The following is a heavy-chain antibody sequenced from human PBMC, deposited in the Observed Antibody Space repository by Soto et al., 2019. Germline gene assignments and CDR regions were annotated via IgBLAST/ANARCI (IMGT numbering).Heavy chain of an antibody. Sequence: ASVKVSCKASGYTFTGYYMHWVRQAPGQGLEWMGWINPNSGGTNYAQKFQGRVTITADKSTSTAYMELSSLRSEDTAVYYCARGQSNYDFWSGALDAFDIWGQGTMVTVSS. CDR2: INPNSGGT. V-gene: IGHV1-2*02. CDR1: GYTFTGYY. D-gene: IGHD3-3*01. J-gene: IGHJ3*02. CDR3: ARGQSNYDFWSGALDAFDI.